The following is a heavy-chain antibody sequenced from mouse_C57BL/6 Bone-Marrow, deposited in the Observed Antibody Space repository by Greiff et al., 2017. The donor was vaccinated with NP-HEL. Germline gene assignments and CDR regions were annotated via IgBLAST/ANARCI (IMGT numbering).Heavy chain of an antibody. CDR1: GFTFSSYA. V-gene: IGHV5-4*01. J-gene: IGHJ2*01. D-gene: IGHD2-2*01. CDR2: ISDGGSYT. CDR3: ARDQWLPHYFDY. Sequence: EVNLVESGGGLVKPGGSLKLSCAASGFTFSSYAMSWVRQTPEKRLEWVATISDGGSYTYYPDNVKGRFTISRDNAKNNLYLQMSHLKSEDTAMYYCARDQWLPHYFDYWGQGTTLTVSS.